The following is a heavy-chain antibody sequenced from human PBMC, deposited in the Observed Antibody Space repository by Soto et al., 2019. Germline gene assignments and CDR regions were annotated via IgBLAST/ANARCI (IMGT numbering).Heavy chain of an antibody. J-gene: IGHJ4*03. CDR1: GDSISSGSY. CDR3: ASVHVMVVAGSPLDY. CDR2: IYHGGTT. Sequence: PSETLSLTCTVSGDSISSGSYWGWIRQPPGKGPEWIASIYHGGTTFYNPSLKSRISISVDTSKNQFSLRLTSVTAADTATYYCASVHVMVVAGSPLDYWSPATLVPV. D-gene: IGHD6-19*01. V-gene: IGHV4-38-2*02.